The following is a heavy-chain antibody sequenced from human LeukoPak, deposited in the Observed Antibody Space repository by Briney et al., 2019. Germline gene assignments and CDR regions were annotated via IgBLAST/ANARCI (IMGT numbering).Heavy chain of an antibody. D-gene: IGHD3-10*01. V-gene: IGHV4-59*01. CDR2: IYYSGST. Sequence: KASETLSLTCTVSGGSISSYYWSWIRQPPGKGLEWIGYIYYSGSTNYNPSLKSRVTISVDTSKNQFSLKLSSVTAADTALYYCARKSASGNYPLDYWGQGILVTVSS. CDR3: ARKSASGNYPLDY. CDR1: GGSISSYY. J-gene: IGHJ4*02.